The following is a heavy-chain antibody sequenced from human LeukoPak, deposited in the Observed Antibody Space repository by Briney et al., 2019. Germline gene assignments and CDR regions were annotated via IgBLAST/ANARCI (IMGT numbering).Heavy chain of an antibody. CDR3: ASLCGGDCYHHAFDI. Sequence: GASVKVSCKASGYTFTGYYIHWVRQAPGQGLEWMGWINPNSGGTNYAQKFQGRVTMTRDTSISTAYMELSSLRSDDTAVYYCASLCGGDCYHHAFDIWGQGTMVTVSS. CDR1: GYTFTGYY. J-gene: IGHJ3*02. CDR2: INPNSGGT. V-gene: IGHV1-2*02. D-gene: IGHD2-21*02.